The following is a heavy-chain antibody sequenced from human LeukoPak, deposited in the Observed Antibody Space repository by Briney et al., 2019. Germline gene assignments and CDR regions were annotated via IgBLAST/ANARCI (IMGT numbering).Heavy chain of an antibody. Sequence: PGGSLRLSCAASGFTFSSYAMSWVRQAPGKGLEWVSAISGSGGSTYYADSVKGRFTISRDNSKNTLYLQMNSLRAEDTAVYYCAKGGIAVADTSCYYGMDVWGQGTTVTVSS. D-gene: IGHD6-19*01. CDR1: GFTFSSYA. CDR2: ISGSGGST. V-gene: IGHV3-23*01. CDR3: AKGGIAVADTSCYYGMDV. J-gene: IGHJ6*02.